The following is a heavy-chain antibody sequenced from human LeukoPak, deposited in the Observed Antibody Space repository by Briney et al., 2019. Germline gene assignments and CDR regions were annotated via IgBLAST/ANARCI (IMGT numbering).Heavy chain of an antibody. CDR2: IRYDGSNK. Sequence: GGSLRLSCAASGFTFSSYGMHWVRQAPGKGLEWVAFIRYDGSNKYYADSVKGRFTISRDNSKNTLYLQMNSLRAEDTAVYYCARVRPWSGLNAFDIWGQGTMVTVSS. CDR3: ARVRPWSGLNAFDI. J-gene: IGHJ3*02. CDR1: GFTFSSYG. D-gene: IGHD3-3*01. V-gene: IGHV3-30*02.